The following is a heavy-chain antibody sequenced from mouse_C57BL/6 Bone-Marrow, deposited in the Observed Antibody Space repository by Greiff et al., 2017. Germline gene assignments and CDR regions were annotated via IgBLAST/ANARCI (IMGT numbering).Heavy chain of an antibody. CDR3: ARIDYDVDAMDY. V-gene: IGHV1-18*01. Sequence: VQLQQSGPELVKPGASVKIPCKASGYTFTDYNMDWVKQSHGKSLEWIGDINPNNGGTIYNQKFKGKATLTVDKSSSTAYMELRSLTPEDTAVYYCARIDYDVDAMDYWGQGTSVTVSS. J-gene: IGHJ4*01. CDR2: INPNNGGT. D-gene: IGHD2-4*01. CDR1: GYTFTDYN.